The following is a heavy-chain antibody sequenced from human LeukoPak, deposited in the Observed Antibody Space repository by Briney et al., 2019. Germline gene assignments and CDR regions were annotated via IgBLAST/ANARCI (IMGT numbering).Heavy chain of an antibody. D-gene: IGHD2-15*01. Sequence: GGSLRLSYAASGFTFSSYAMNWVRQAPGKGLEWASAISHSGASTYYADSVKGRFTISRDNSKNTLYLQMNSLRAEDTAVYYCAKSVAPYCSGGSCFGAFDIWGQGTMVTVSS. CDR2: ISHSGAST. J-gene: IGHJ3*02. V-gene: IGHV3-23*01. CDR1: GFTFSSYA. CDR3: AKSVAPYCSGGSCFGAFDI.